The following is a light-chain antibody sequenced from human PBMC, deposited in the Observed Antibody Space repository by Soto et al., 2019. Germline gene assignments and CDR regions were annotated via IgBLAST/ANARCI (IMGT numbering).Light chain of an antibody. CDR3: QHYFGYMWT. J-gene: IGKJ1*01. Sequence: DIQMTQSPSTLSASLGDTVSITCLASQSIGTWLAWFQHKPGKAPKXXXYGASGLESGVPPRFSGSGSGTEFTLTIDSLQPDDFATYYCQHYFGYMWTFGQGTKVDIK. V-gene: IGKV1-5*03. CDR2: GAS. CDR1: QSIGTW.